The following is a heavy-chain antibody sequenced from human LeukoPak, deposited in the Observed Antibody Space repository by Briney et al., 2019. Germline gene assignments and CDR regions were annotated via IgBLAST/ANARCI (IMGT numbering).Heavy chain of an antibody. CDR3: ARRGSSSSPEFDY. Sequence: GASVKVSCKASGYTFTGYFLHWVREAPGQGLESMGWINPNSGATNSAQKFQGRVTMTRDTSISTAYMEMRSLRSDDTAVYYCARRGSSSSPEFDYWGQGTLVTVSS. V-gene: IGHV1-2*02. CDR1: GYTFTGYF. J-gene: IGHJ4*02. CDR2: INPNSGAT. D-gene: IGHD6-13*01.